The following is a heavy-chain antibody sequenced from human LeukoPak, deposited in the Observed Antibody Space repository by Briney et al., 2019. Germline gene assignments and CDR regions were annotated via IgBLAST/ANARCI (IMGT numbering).Heavy chain of an antibody. CDR3: ARDRSGYLYDGFDI. Sequence: ASVKVSCKASGYTFTNYAMNWVRQAPGQGLEWMGWINTNTGNPTYAPGSTGRFVFSLDTSVSTSSLEISSLRAEDTAVYYCARDRSGYLYDGFDIWGQGTMVTVSS. CDR2: INTNTGNP. D-gene: IGHD3-3*01. J-gene: IGHJ3*02. CDR1: GYTFTNYA. V-gene: IGHV7-4-1*02.